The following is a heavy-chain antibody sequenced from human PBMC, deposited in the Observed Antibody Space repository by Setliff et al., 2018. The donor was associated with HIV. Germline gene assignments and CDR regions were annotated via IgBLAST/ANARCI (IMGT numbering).Heavy chain of an antibody. CDR2: INGSGNT. Sequence: SETLSLTCIVSVGSISSTSYYWGWIRQPPGRGLKWIGSINGSGNTFYNPSLKNRVTIYVDTSKNQFSLKVTSVTAADTAVYYCGSPGAIDTTGYYVSDYWGQGSLVTVSS. D-gene: IGHD3-22*01. CDR3: GSPGAIDTTGYYVSDY. J-gene: IGHJ4*02. CDR1: VGSISSTSYY. V-gene: IGHV4-39*01.